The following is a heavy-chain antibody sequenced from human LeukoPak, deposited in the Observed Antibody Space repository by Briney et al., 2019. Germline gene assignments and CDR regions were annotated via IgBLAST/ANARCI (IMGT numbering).Heavy chain of an antibody. J-gene: IGHJ4*02. V-gene: IGHV3-11*01. D-gene: IGHD3-22*01. Sequence: GRSLRLSCAASGFTFSDYYMSWIRQAPGKGLEWVSYISSSGGTISYADSVKGRFSISRDNAKKSLYLQMNSLRAEDTAVYYCARGPVSSSGFFDYWGQGTLVTVSS. CDR3: ARGPVSSSGFFDY. CDR2: ISSSGGTI. CDR1: GFTFSDYY.